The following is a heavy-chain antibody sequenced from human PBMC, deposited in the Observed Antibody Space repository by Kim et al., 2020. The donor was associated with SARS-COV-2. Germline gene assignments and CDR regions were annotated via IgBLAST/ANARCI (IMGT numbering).Heavy chain of an antibody. Sequence: GESLKISCKGSGYSFTSYWIGWVRQMPGKGLERMGIIYPGDSDTRYSPSFQGQVTISADKSISTAYLQWSSLKASDTAMYYCARGLAELWFGELFARWFDPWGQGTLVTVSS. J-gene: IGHJ5*02. V-gene: IGHV5-51*01. CDR2: IYPGDSDT. D-gene: IGHD3-10*01. CDR1: GYSFTSYW. CDR3: ARGLAELWFGELFARWFDP.